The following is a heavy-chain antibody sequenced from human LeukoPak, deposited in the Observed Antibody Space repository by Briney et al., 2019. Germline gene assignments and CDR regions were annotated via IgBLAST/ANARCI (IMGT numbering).Heavy chain of an antibody. D-gene: IGHD3-3*01. CDR2: GGST. V-gene: IGHV3-23*01. J-gene: IGHJ4*02. Sequence: GGSTYYADSVRGRFTLSRDNSKNTLYLQMNSLRAEDTAVYYCARHPGYDFWSGYYWYFDYWGQGTLVTVSS. CDR3: ARHPGYDFWSGYYWYFDY.